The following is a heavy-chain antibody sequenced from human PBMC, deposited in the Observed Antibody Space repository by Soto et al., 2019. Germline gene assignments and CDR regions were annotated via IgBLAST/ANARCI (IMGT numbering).Heavy chain of an antibody. V-gene: IGHV4-39*01. CDR1: GGSISSSSYY. CDR2: IYYSGST. J-gene: IGHJ4*02. Sequence: SETLSLTCTVSGGSISSSSYYWGWIRQPPGKGLEWIGSIYYSGSTYYNPSLKSRVTISVDTSKNQFSLKLSSVTAADTAVYYCARTDSGYDWHYFDYWGQGTLVTVSS. CDR3: ARTDSGYDWHYFDY. D-gene: IGHD5-12*01.